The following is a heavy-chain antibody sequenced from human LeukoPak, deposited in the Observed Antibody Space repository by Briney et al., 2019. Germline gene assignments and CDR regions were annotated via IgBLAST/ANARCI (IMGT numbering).Heavy chain of an antibody. CDR1: GFTFSSYA. CDR3: ASTPARIAAAGTPHFDY. D-gene: IGHD6-13*01. CDR2: ISGSGGST. J-gene: IGHJ4*02. V-gene: IGHV3-23*01. Sequence: PGGSLRLSCAASGFTFSSYAMSWVRQAPGKGLEWVSGISGSGGSTYYADSVKGRFTISRDNSKNTLYLQMNSLRAEDTAVYYCASTPARIAAAGTPHFDYWGQGTLVTVSS.